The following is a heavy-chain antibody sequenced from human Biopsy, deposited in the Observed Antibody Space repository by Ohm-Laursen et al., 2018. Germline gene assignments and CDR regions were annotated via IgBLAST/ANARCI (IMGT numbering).Heavy chain of an antibody. CDR3: ARELGDFWGGRQFDF. CDR1: GGTFTNYA. Sequence: ASVKVSCKASGGTFTNYAISWVRQAPGQGLEWMGWIDPKSGGTNYAQKFQGRVTMTRDTSISTTYMELRRLTSDDTAVFYCARELGDFWGGRQFDFWGQGTLVTVSS. D-gene: IGHD3-3*01. J-gene: IGHJ5*01. V-gene: IGHV1-2*02. CDR2: IDPKSGGT.